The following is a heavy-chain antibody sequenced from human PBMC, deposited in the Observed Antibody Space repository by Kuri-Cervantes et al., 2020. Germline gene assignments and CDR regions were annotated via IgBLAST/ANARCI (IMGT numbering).Heavy chain of an antibody. V-gene: IGHV3-33*06. CDR3: AKSPSVRGWPYPLDY. J-gene: IGHJ4*02. D-gene: IGHD6-19*01. CDR1: GFTFSSYG. CDR2: IWYDGSNK. Sequence: GESLKISCAASGFTFSSYGMHWVRQAPGKGPERVAVIWYDGSNKYYADSVKGRFTISRDNSRNTLNLQMNSLRAEDTAVYYRAKSPSVRGWPYPLDYWGQGTLVTVSS.